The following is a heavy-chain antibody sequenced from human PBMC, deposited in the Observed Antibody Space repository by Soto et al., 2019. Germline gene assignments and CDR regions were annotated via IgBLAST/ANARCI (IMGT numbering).Heavy chain of an antibody. Sequence: QVQLVQSGTEVKMPGASVKVSCKASGYTFTGYYMHWVRQVPGQGLEWMGWINSRTGVTNYAQKFQGWLTMTRDTSISTAYMEVRRLKSDDPAVYYCARGGGEYGDYDYWGQGTLVTVSS. V-gene: IGHV1-2*04. CDR1: GYTFTGYY. CDR2: INSRTGVT. D-gene: IGHD4-17*01. CDR3: ARGGGEYGDYDY. J-gene: IGHJ4*02.